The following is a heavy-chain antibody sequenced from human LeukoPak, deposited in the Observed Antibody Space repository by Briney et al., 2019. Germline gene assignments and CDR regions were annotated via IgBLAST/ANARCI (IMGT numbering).Heavy chain of an antibody. Sequence: GGSLRLSCAASGFTFTSFAMSWVRQAPGKGLEWVSTIIGSGGNTFYADSVKGRFTIFRDNSKNTLSLQLTSLRAEDTGIYFCARDGGHPLTSYYRAYWGQGTLVTVSS. D-gene: IGHD4-11*01. J-gene: IGHJ4*02. CDR2: IIGSGGNT. V-gene: IGHV3-23*01. CDR1: GFTFTSFA. CDR3: ARDGGHPLTSYYRAY.